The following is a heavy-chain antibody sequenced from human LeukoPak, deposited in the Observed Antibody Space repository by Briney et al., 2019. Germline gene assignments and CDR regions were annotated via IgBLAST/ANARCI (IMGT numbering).Heavy chain of an antibody. V-gene: IGHV4-61*05. CDR1: GGSISSSSYY. D-gene: IGHD6-13*01. J-gene: IGHJ2*01. CDR2: IYYSGST. CDR3: ARVYYSNSYDYWYFDL. Sequence: KPSETLSLTCTVSGGSISSSSYYWGWIRQPPGKGLEWIGYIYYSGSTNYNPSLKSRVTISVDTSKNQFSLKLSSVTAADTAVYYCARVYYSNSYDYWYFDLWGRGTLVTVSS.